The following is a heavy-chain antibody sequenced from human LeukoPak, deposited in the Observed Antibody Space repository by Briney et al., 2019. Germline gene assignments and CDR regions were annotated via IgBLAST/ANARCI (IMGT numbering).Heavy chain of an antibody. J-gene: IGHJ6*02. CDR3: ARRNAMDV. CDR1: GFTFSNYW. CDR2: INRDGSER. V-gene: IGHV3-7*03. Sequence: SGGSLRPSCAASGFTFSNYWMTWVRQAPGKGLEWVANINRDGSERYYVDSVKGRFTISRDDAKSSLYLQMNSLRAEDTAVYYCARRNAMDVWGQGTTVIVFS.